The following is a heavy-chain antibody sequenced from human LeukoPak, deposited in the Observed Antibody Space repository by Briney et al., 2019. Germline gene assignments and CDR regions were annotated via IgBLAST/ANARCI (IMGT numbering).Heavy chain of an antibody. J-gene: IGHJ4*02. Sequence: SETLSLTCTVSGGSISTHYWSWIRQPPGKGLEWIGEINHSGSTNYNPSLKSRVTISVDTSKNQFSLKLSSVTAADTAVYYCARDGGVYGGNSGVDYWGQGTLVTVSS. CDR1: GGSISTHY. D-gene: IGHD4-23*01. V-gene: IGHV4-34*01. CDR2: INHSGST. CDR3: ARDGGVYGGNSGVDY.